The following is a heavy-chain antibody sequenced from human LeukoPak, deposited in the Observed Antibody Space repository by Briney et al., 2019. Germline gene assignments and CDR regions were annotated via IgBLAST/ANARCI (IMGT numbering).Heavy chain of an antibody. Sequence: PGASLRLSCAASGFTFSSYAMSWVRQAPGKGLEWVSTISATGGGTVYADSVKGRFTISRDNSENMLLLQMNSLRADDTAVYYCAKDWAILPSRLSPYDSWGQGILVTVSS. J-gene: IGHJ4*02. CDR3: AKDWAILPSRLSPYDS. V-gene: IGHV3-23*01. D-gene: IGHD6-6*01. CDR1: GFTFSSYA. CDR2: ISATGGGT.